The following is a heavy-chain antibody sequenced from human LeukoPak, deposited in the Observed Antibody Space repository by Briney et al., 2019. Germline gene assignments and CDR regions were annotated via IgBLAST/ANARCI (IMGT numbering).Heavy chain of an antibody. CDR1: GFTFSSYG. D-gene: IGHD5-18*01. CDR2: ISSSSSYI. V-gene: IGHV3-21*01. CDR3: AREVDTAMGFDY. Sequence: GGTLRLSCAASGFTFSSYGMSWVRQAPGKGLEWVSSISSSSSYIYYADSVKGRFTISRDNAKNSLYLQMNSLRAENTAVYYCAREVDTAMGFDYWGQGTLVTVSS. J-gene: IGHJ4*02.